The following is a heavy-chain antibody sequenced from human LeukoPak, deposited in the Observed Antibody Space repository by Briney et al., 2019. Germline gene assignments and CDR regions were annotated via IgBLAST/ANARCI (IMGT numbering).Heavy chain of an antibody. Sequence: SETLSLTCAVSGGSISSTSYYWGWIRQPPGKGLEWIGYTYYSGSTYSNPSLESRVTISVDTSKNQFSLKLASVTAADTAVYYCARLLDRYGGQYFFDSWGRGTLVTVSS. D-gene: IGHD4-23*01. CDR2: TYYSGST. J-gene: IGHJ4*02. CDR1: GGSISSTSYY. CDR3: ARLLDRYGGQYFFDS. V-gene: IGHV4-39*01.